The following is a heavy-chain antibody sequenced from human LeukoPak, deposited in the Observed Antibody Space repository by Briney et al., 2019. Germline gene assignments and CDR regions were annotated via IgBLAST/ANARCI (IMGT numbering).Heavy chain of an antibody. D-gene: IGHD1-26*01. J-gene: IGHJ4*02. CDR3: ARDGGSYPNGLFDY. Sequence: GGSLRLSCAASGFTFNNYGMQWVRQAPGKGLEWVAVISYDGSNKYYADSVKGRFTISRDNSKNTLYLQMNSLRAEDTAVYYCARDGGSYPNGLFDYWGQGTLVTVSS. V-gene: IGHV3-30*03. CDR2: ISYDGSNK. CDR1: GFTFNNYG.